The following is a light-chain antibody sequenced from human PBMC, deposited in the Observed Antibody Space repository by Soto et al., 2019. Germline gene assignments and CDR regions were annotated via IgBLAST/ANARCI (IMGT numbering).Light chain of an antibody. CDR1: SSNIGGNS. CDR2: DDN. CDR3: GSWDSSLSAYV. J-gene: IGLJ1*01. Sequence: QSVLTQPPSVSVAPGQKVTISCSGSSSNIGGNSVSWHQQLPGTAPKLLIYDDNKRPSGIPDRFSGSKSGTSATLGITGFQTGDEADYYCGSWDSSLSAYVFGTGTKVTVL. V-gene: IGLV1-51*01.